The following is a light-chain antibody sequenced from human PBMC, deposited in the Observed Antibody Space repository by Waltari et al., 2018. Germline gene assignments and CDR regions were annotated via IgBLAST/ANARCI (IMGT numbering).Light chain of an antibody. CDR1: QSLLWSFNNNNY. CDR3: QQYYSTPPT. Sequence: DIVMPQSPDSLAVSLGERATINCKSSQSLLWSFNNNNYLAWYQQKPGQPPKLLIHWASTRESGVPDRFSGSGSGADFTLTISSLQAEDVAVYYCQQYYSTPPTFGQGTKLEIK. CDR2: WAS. J-gene: IGKJ2*01. V-gene: IGKV4-1*01.